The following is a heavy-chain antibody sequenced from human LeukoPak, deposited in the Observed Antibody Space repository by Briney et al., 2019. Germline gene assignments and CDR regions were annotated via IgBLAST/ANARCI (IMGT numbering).Heavy chain of an antibody. D-gene: IGHD5-12*01. CDR2: ISYDGTYK. CDR1: GFTFSSYA. Sequence: GRSLRLSCAASGFTFSSYAIHWVRQAPGKGLEWVAFISYDGTYKYYGDSVKSRFTISRDNSKNTLYLQMGSLRVEHTAVYYCARGAIPYGYSAYDYHDYWGQGTLVTVSS. CDR3: ARGAIPYGYSAYDYHDY. V-gene: IGHV3-30*15. J-gene: IGHJ4*02.